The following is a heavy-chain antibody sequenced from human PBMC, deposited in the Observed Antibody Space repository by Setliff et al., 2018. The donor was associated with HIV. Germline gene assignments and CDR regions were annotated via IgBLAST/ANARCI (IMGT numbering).Heavy chain of an antibody. D-gene: IGHD6-19*01. CDR1: GDSMTSGSFY. CDR2: VHSTLST. V-gene: IGHV4-61*09. Sequence: PSETLSLTCTVSGDSMTSGSFYWSWVRQPAGKGLEWIGQVHSTLSTNYNPSLKSRLSISADTSKNQFSLNLRFVTAADTALYYGARRTFGSGRFDPWGQGTPVTVSS. J-gene: IGHJ5*02. CDR3: ARRTFGSGRFDP.